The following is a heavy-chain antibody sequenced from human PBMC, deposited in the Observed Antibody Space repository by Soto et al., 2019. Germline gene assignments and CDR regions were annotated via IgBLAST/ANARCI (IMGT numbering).Heavy chain of an antibody. CDR3: ASDTAMALPDA. Sequence: QVQLVQSGTEVKKPGASVKVSCKASVYTFTSYTISWVRQAPGQGLEWMGWINPYNGNTNYAQKLQGRVTMTTDTSTSTAYMELRSRRSDDTAVYYCASDTAMALPDAWGQGTLVTVSS. D-gene: IGHD5-18*01. CDR1: VYTFTSYT. J-gene: IGHJ4*02. V-gene: IGHV1-18*01. CDR2: INPYNGNT.